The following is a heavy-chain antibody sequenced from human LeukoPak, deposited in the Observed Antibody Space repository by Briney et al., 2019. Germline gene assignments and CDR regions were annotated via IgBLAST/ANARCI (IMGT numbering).Heavy chain of an antibody. V-gene: IGHV1-8*02. J-gene: IGHJ5*02. D-gene: IGHD2-15*01. Sequence: GASVKVSCKASGYTFTSYGISWVRQAPGQGLEWMGWMNPNSGNTGYAQKFQGRVTMTRNTSISTAYMELSSLRSEDTAVYYCARGNRYCSGGSCYSSWFDPWGQGTLVTVSS. CDR1: GYTFTSYG. CDR3: ARGNRYCSGGSCYSSWFDP. CDR2: MNPNSGNT.